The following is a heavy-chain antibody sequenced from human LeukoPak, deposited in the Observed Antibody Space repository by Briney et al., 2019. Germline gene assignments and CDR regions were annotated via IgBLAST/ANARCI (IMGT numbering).Heavy chain of an antibody. J-gene: IGHJ4*02. CDR2: IYTSGST. CDR3: AMLGPNYGGNSTYFDY. Sequence: PSETLSLTCTVSGGSISSYYWSWIRQPAGKGLEWIGRIYTSGSTNYNPSLKSRVTISVDTSKNRFSLKLSSVTAADTAVYYCAMLGPNYGGNSTYFDYWGQGTLVTVSS. D-gene: IGHD4-23*01. V-gene: IGHV4-4*07. CDR1: GGSISSYY.